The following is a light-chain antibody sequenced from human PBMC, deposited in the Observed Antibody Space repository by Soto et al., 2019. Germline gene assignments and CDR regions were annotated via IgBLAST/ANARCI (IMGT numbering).Light chain of an antibody. Sequence: DIVMTQSPDSLAVSLGERATINFNSSQSVLYSSNNKNYLAWYQQKPGQPPKLLIYWASTRESGVPDRFSGSGSGTDFTLTISSLQAEDVAVYYCQQYYSTPELTFGGGTKVDIK. CDR2: WAS. J-gene: IGKJ4*01. CDR1: QSVLYSSNNKNY. CDR3: QQYYSTPELT. V-gene: IGKV4-1*01.